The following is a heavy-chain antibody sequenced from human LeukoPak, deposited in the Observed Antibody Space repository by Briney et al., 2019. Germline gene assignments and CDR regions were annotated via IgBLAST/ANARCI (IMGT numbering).Heavy chain of an antibody. CDR2: IYYSGST. J-gene: IGHJ4*02. V-gene: IGHV4-61*01. Sequence: SETLSLTCTVSGGSVSSGSYYWRWLRQPPGKGLEWIGYIYYSGSTNYNPSLKSRVTISVDTSKNQFSLKLSSVTAADTAVYYCAREQTSYYDILTGYRYFDYWGQGTLVTVSS. CDR3: AREQTSYYDILTGYRYFDY. D-gene: IGHD3-9*01. CDR1: GGSVSSGSYY.